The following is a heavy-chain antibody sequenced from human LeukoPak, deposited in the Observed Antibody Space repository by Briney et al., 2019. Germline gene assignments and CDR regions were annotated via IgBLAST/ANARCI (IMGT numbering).Heavy chain of an antibody. CDR2: ISSSSSYI. Sequence: PGGSLRLSCAASGFTFSSYSMNWVRQAPGKGLEWVSSISSSSSYIYYADSVKGRFTISRDSAKNSLYPQMNSLRAEDTAVYYCASGRYYDSSGYYYVNYWGQGTLVTVSS. CDR1: GFTFSSYS. J-gene: IGHJ4*02. V-gene: IGHV3-21*01. D-gene: IGHD3-22*01. CDR3: ASGRYYDSSGYYYVNY.